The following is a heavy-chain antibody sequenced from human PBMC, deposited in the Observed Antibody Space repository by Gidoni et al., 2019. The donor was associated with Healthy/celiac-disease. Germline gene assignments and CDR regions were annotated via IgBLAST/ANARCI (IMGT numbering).Heavy chain of an antibody. CDR2: ISSSRSYI. J-gene: IGHJ6*02. CDR1: GFTFRSYS. D-gene: IGHD2-2*01. Sequence: VPLVESGGGLVTPGGSLRLSCAASGFTFRSYSMNWVRQAPGQGLEWVSSISSSRSYIYYADSVKGRFTISRDNAKNSLYLQMNSLRAEDTAVYYCSRDISRYCSSTSCYYYYGMDVWGQGTTVTVS. V-gene: IGHV3-21*03. CDR3: SRDISRYCSSTSCYYYYGMDV.